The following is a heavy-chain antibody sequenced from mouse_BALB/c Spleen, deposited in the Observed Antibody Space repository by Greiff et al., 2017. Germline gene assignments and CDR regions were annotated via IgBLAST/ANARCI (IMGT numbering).Heavy chain of an antibody. CDR2: ISYDGSN. CDR1: GYSITSGYY. V-gene: IGHV3-6*02. D-gene: IGHD2-10*01. CDR3: ATYYGRGFDY. Sequence: EVKLQESGPGLVKPSQSLSLTCSVTGYSITSGYYWNWIRQFPGNKLEWMGYISYDGSNNYNPSLKNRISITRDTSKNQFFLKLNSVTTEDTATYYCATYYGRGFDYWGQGTTLTVSS. J-gene: IGHJ2*01.